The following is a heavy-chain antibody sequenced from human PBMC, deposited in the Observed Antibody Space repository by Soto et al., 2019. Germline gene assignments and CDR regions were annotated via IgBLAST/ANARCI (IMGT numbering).Heavy chain of an antibody. Sequence: SVKVSSKASGGNFSSHGISWVRQAPGQGLEFMGGIMPLFGTTNYAQKFRGRVTITADEPTSTVYMELRSLRSEDTAVYYCARVSGRGWYNWFDPWGQGTPVTVSS. CDR2: IMPLFGTT. V-gene: IGHV1-69*13. J-gene: IGHJ5*02. CDR3: ARVSGRGWYNWFDP. CDR1: GGNFSSHG. D-gene: IGHD6-19*01.